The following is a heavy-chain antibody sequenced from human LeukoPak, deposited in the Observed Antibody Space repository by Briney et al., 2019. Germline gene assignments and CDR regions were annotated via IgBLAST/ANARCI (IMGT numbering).Heavy chain of an antibody. Sequence: SETLSLTCTVSGGSISSSSYYWGWFRQPPGKGLEWIGSIYYSGSTYYNPSLKSRVTISVDTSKNQFSLKLSSVTAADTAVYYCARDDVGIQLIPGWFDPWGQGTLVTVSS. CDR1: GGSISSSSYY. CDR3: ARDDVGIQLIPGWFDP. J-gene: IGHJ5*02. D-gene: IGHD5-18*01. V-gene: IGHV4-39*07. CDR2: IYYSGST.